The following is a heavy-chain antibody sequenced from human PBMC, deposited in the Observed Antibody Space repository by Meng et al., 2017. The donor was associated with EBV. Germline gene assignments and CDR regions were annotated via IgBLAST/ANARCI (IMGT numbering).Heavy chain of an antibody. Sequence: QVQWVQSGAEGKQPGSSVKVSCTTSGGTFRSDAVSWVRQAPGQGLEWMGGLIPMSDAPHYAQKFQGRVTMTADESTNTHYMDLSGLRFEDTAVYYCASESGRGFTPDYWGQGTLVTVSS. CDR3: ASESGRGFTPDY. CDR1: GGTFRSDA. D-gene: IGHD3-10*01. J-gene: IGHJ4*02. CDR2: LIPMSDAP. V-gene: IGHV1-69*01.